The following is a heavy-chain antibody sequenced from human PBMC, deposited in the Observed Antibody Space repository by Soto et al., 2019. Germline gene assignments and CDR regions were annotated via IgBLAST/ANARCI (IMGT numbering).Heavy chain of an antibody. CDR1: GFSLSTSGMC. CDR3: ARIVTNYYDSSGHTDAFDI. D-gene: IGHD3-22*01. CDR2: IDWDDDK. V-gene: IGHV2-70*11. J-gene: IGHJ3*02. Sequence: SGPTLVNPTQTLTLTCTFSGFSLSTSGMCVSWIRQPPGKALEWLARIDWDDDKYYSTSLKTRLTISKDTSKNQVVLTMTNMDPVDTATYYCARIVTNYYDSSGHTDAFDIWGQGTMVTVSS.